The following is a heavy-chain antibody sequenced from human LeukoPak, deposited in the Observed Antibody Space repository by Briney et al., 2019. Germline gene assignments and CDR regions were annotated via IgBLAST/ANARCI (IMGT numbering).Heavy chain of an antibody. Sequence: ASVKVSCKASGGTFSSYAISWVRQAPGQGLEWMGGIFPIFGTANDAQKVQGRVTISTDESTSTAYMELSSRRAEDTAVYYSARAAKQWLVPGSRIFDDWGQGTLVTAST. V-gene: IGHV1-69*05. CDR3: ARAAKQWLVPGSRIFDD. CDR1: GGTFSSYA. CDR2: IFPIFGTA. D-gene: IGHD6-19*01. J-gene: IGHJ4*02.